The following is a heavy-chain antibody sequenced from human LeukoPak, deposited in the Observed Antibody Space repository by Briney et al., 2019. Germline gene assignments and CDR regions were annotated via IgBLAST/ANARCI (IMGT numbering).Heavy chain of an antibody. CDR3: ARGLWDDIVVVPAAGGY. CDR1: GFTFSSYS. J-gene: IGHJ4*02. CDR2: ISSSSSYI. V-gene: IGHV3-21*01. Sequence: GGSLRLSCAASGFTFSSYSMNWVRQAPGKGLEWVSSISSSSSYIYYADSVKGRFTISRDNAKNSLYLQMNSLRAEDTAVYYCARGLWDDIVVVPAAGGYWGQGTLVTVSS. D-gene: IGHD2-2*01.